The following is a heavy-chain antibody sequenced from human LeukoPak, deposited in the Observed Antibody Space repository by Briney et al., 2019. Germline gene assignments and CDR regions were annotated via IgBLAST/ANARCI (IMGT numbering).Heavy chain of an antibody. Sequence: GQSLRLSCGVSGFTFRSAAMTWVRQGPEKGLHWVSLISSTGYNSYYSDSVKGRRTVSRVNSTNIVYLQMNSLIADDTAPYYFAKDIQAANWGQGTMVTVPS. CDR3: AKDIQAAN. D-gene: IGHD5-18*01. CDR1: GFTFRSAA. J-gene: IGHJ1*01. CDR2: ISSTGYNS. V-gene: IGHV3-23*01.